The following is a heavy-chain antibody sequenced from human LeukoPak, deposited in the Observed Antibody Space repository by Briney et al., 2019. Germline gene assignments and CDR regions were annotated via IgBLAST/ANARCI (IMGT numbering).Heavy chain of an antibody. CDR2: INPNSGGT. D-gene: IGHD6-13*01. Sequence: ASVKVSCKASGYTFTGYYMHWVRQAPGQGLEWMGWINPNSGGTNYAQKFQGRVTMTRDTSISTAYMELSRLRSDGTAVYYCAGGIAAAGRFDPWGQGTLVTVSS. CDR1: GYTFTGYY. CDR3: AGGIAAAGRFDP. V-gene: IGHV1-2*02. J-gene: IGHJ5*02.